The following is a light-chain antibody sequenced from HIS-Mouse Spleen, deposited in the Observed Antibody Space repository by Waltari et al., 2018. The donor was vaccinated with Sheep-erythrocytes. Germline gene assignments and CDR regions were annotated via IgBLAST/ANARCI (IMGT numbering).Light chain of an antibody. CDR3: SSYAGSNNWV. J-gene: IGLJ3*02. Sequence: QSALTQPPSASGSPGQSVTISCTGTSSDVGGYNYVSWYQQHPGKAPKLMIYEVSKRPSGVPDRVSGSKSGNTASLTVSGLQAEDDADYYCSSYAGSNNWVFGGGTKLTVL. V-gene: IGLV2-8*01. CDR2: EVS. CDR1: SSDVGGYNY.